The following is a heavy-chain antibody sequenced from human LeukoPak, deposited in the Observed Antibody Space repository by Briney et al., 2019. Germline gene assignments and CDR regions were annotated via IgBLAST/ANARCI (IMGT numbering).Heavy chain of an antibody. CDR3: ARGGLTGLKVGMDV. CDR2: IYYSGST. V-gene: IGHV4-59*01. Sequence: PSETLSLTCTVSGGSISSYYWSWIRQPPGKGLEWIGYIYYSGSTNYNPSLKSRVTISVDTSKNQFSLKLSSVTAADTAVYYCARGGLTGLKVGMDVWGQGTTVTVSS. J-gene: IGHJ6*02. CDR1: GGSISSYY. D-gene: IGHD3-9*01.